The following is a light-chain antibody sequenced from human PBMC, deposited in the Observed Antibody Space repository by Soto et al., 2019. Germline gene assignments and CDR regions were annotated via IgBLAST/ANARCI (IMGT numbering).Light chain of an antibody. CDR3: QQRSNWHPT. Sequence: EIVLTQSPATLSLSPGERATLSCRASQSVSSYLAWYQQKPGQAPRLLIYDASTRATGIPARFSGSGSGTDFTLTITSLEPEDFAVYYCQQRSNWHPTFGPGPKVEIK. V-gene: IGKV3-11*01. J-gene: IGKJ1*01. CDR1: QSVSSY. CDR2: DAS.